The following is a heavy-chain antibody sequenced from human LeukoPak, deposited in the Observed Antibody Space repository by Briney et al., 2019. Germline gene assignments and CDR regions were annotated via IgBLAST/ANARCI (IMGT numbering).Heavy chain of an antibody. J-gene: IGHJ5*02. V-gene: IGHV4-30-4*01. D-gene: IGHD2-21*02. CDR1: GGSISSGDYH. CDR2: IYYSGST. CDR3: AREYGDDNWFDP. Sequence: PSETQSLTCTVSGGSISSGDYHWSWIRQPPGKGLEWIGYIYYSGSTYYNPSLKSRVTISVDTSKNQFSLKLSSVTAADTAVYYCAREYGDDNWFDPWGQGTLVTVSS.